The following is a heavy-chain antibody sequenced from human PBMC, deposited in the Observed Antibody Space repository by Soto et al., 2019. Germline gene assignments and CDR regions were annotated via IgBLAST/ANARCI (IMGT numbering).Heavy chain of an antibody. CDR1: GFTFSNYA. V-gene: IGHV3-23*01. D-gene: IGHD2-15*01. Sequence: GGSLRLSCAASGFTFSNYAMSWVRQAPGKGLEWVSGINRSGGSTYYADSVKGRFTISRDNSKNTLYLQMNSLRAEDTAVYYCARDLQDIVVVVAAYFQHWGQGTLVTVSS. J-gene: IGHJ1*01. CDR2: INRSGGST. CDR3: ARDLQDIVVVVAAYFQH.